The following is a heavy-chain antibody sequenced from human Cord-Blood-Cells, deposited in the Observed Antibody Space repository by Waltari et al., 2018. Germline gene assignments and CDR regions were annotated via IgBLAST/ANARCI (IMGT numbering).Heavy chain of an antibody. CDR1: GYTFTSYG. CDR2: ISAYNGNT. Sequence: QVQLVQSGAEVKKPGASVKVSCKASGYTFTSYGISWVRQAPGQGLEWMGWISAYNGNTNYAQKLQGRVTMTTDTSTSTAYMELRSLRSDDTAVYYGARDRTAARSYYYYYYGMDVWGQGTTVTVSS. V-gene: IGHV1-18*01. J-gene: IGHJ6*02. CDR3: ARDRTAARSYYYYYYGMDV. D-gene: IGHD6-6*01.